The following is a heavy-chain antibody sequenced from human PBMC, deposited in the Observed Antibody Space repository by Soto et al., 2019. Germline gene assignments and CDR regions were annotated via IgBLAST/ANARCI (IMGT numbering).Heavy chain of an antibody. J-gene: IGHJ6*02. Sequence: EVQLVESGGTLVQPGGSLRLSCAASGFDASVNYMTWVRQAPGKGLEWVSAINSAGSTFFADSVKGRFTISRDDSKNTLYLQMNSLRVEDTAMYYCVRENYYYGMDVGGQGTAVTVSS. V-gene: IGHV3-66*01. CDR3: VRENYYYGMDV. CDR2: INSAGST. CDR1: GFDASVNY.